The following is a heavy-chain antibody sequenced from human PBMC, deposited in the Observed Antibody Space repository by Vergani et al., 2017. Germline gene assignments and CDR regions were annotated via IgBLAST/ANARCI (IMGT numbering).Heavy chain of an antibody. D-gene: IGHD5-24*01. CDR2: ISGSGGST. CDR3: AKKLRDGYTEGGDY. Sequence: EVQLLESGGGLVQPGGSLRLSCAASGFTFSSYAMSWVRQAPGKGLEWVSAISGSGGSTYYADSVKGRFTISRDNSKNTLYLRMNSLRAEDTAVYYCAKKLRDGYTEGGDYWGQGTLVTVSS. V-gene: IGHV3-23*01. J-gene: IGHJ4*02. CDR1: GFTFSSYA.